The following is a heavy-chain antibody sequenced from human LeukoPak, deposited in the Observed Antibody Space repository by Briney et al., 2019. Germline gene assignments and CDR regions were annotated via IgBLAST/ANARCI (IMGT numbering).Heavy chain of an antibody. CDR3: ARGWVAHPSFDY. V-gene: IGHV4-34*01. CDR1: GGSFSGYN. J-gene: IGHJ4*02. D-gene: IGHD2-15*01. Sequence: PSETLSLTCAVYGGSFSGYNWSWIRQPPGKGLEWIGEINHSGSTNYNPSLKSRVTISVDTSKNQFSLKLSSVTAADTAVYYCARGWVAHPSFDYWGQGTLVTVSS. CDR2: INHSGST.